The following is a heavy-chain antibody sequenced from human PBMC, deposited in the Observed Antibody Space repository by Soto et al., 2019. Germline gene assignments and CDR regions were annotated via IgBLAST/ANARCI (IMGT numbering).Heavy chain of an antibody. CDR2: INHSGST. D-gene: IGHD2-2*01. J-gene: IGHJ4*02. Sequence: QVQLQQWGAGLLTPSETLSLTCAVYGGSFSGYYWSWIRQPPGKGLEWIGEINHSGSTNYNPSLKSRVTISVDTSKNQFSLKRSSVTAADTAAYYCARLDCSSTSWHEPGRDYWGQGTLGTVTS. V-gene: IGHV4-34*01. CDR3: ARLDCSSTSWHEPGRDY. CDR1: GGSFSGYY.